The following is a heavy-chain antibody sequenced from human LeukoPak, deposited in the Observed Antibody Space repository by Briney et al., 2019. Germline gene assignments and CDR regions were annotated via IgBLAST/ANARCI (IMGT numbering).Heavy chain of an antibody. J-gene: IGHJ4*02. CDR1: GGSFSGYY. D-gene: IGHD6-13*01. V-gene: IGHV4-34*01. Sequence: SETLSLTCAVYGGSFSGYYWSWIRQPPGKGLEWIGEINHSGSTNYNPSLKSRITISVDTSKNQFSLKLSSVTAADTAVYYCARFPGYSSSHHDYWGQGTLVTVSS. CDR2: INHSGST. CDR3: ARFPGYSSSHHDY.